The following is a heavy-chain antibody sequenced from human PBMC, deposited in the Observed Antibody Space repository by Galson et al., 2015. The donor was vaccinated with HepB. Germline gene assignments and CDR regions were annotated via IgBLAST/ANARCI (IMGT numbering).Heavy chain of an antibody. Sequence: SLRLSCAASGFTFSSYAMSWVRQAPGKGLEWVSAISGSGGSTYYADSVKGRFAISRDNSKNTLYLQMNSLRAEDTAVYYCAKVPAEAVAAYGSGSYYFDYWGQGTLVTVSS. CDR3: AKVPAEAVAAYGSGSYYFDY. CDR1: GFTFSSYA. J-gene: IGHJ4*02. CDR2: ISGSGGST. D-gene: IGHD3-10*01. V-gene: IGHV3-23*01.